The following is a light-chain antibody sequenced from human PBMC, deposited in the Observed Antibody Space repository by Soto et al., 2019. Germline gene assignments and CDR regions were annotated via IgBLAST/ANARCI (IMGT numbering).Light chain of an antibody. CDR3: LQDYNYPRT. CDR2: ATS. V-gene: IGKV1-6*02. J-gene: IGKJ1*01. Sequence: AIQMTQSPSSLSASVGDRVTMTCRASQGIRKDLAWYQQKPGKAPKLLIYATSSLQSGVPSRFSGSGSGRDFTFTISSLQPEDFATYYCLQDYNYPRTFGQGTKVDIK. CDR1: QGIRKD.